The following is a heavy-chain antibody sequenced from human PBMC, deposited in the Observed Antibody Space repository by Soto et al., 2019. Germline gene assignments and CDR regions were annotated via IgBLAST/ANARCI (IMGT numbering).Heavy chain of an antibody. D-gene: IGHD4-4*01. V-gene: IGHV3-11*01. J-gene: IGHJ6*02. CDR1: GFTFSDYY. Sequence: GGSLRLSCAASGFTFSDYYMSWIRQAPGKGLEWVSYISSSGSTIYYADSVKGRFTISRDNAKNSLYLQMNSLRAEDTAVYYCARSRDGYSFYFYYGMDGWGQGTTVTVSS. CDR2: ISSSGSTI. CDR3: ARSRDGYSFYFYYGMDG.